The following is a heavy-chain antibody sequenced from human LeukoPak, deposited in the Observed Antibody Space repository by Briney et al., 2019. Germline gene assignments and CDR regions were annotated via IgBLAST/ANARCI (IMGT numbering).Heavy chain of an antibody. Sequence: PGGSLRLSCAASGFTFSTYDMNWVRQAPGKGLEWVSSISSRSSSIYYADSVKGRFTISRDNAKNSLYLQMNSLRAEDTAVYWCARDYIAYDPLDYWGEGTLVTVSS. CDR2: ISSRSSSI. D-gene: IGHD3-3*01. CDR1: GFTFSTYD. CDR3: ARDYIAYDPLDY. V-gene: IGHV3-21*01. J-gene: IGHJ4*02.